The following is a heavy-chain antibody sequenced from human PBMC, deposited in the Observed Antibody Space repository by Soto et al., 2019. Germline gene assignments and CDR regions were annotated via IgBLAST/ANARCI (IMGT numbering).Heavy chain of an antibody. Sequence: TFSSYAMHWVRQAPGKGLEYVSAISSNGGSTYYADSVKGRFTISRDNSKNTLYLQMSSLRAEDTAVYYCVKSYYDSSGYQPWLPSWGQGTLVTVSS. D-gene: IGHD3-22*01. V-gene: IGHV3-64D*08. CDR3: VKSYYDSSGYQPWLPS. CDR2: ISSNGGST. CDR1: TFSSYA. J-gene: IGHJ4*02.